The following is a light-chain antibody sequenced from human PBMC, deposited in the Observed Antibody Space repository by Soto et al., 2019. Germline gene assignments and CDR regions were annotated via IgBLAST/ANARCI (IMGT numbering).Light chain of an antibody. J-gene: IGLJ3*02. CDR2: EVT. Sequence: QSALTQPASVSGSPGQTITISCTGTSSDVGGYNYLSWYQQHPGKAPKVMIYEVTNRPSGVSNRFSGSKSGNTASLTISGRPAEDEADYFCSSYTTSGTPVFGGGTKLTVL. V-gene: IGLV2-14*01. CDR1: SSDVGGYNY. CDR3: SSYTTSGTPV.